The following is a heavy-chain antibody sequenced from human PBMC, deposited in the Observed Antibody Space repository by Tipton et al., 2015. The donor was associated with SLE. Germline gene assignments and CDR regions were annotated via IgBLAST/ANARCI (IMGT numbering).Heavy chain of an antibody. CDR3: ARARPYSSGWYYFDY. CDR2: IYTSGST. J-gene: IGHJ4*02. V-gene: IGHV4-61*02. Sequence: TLSLTCTVSGGSISSGSYYWSWIRQPAGKGLEWIGRIYTSGSTNYNPSLKSRVTISVDTSKNQFSLKLSSVTAADTAVYYCARARPYSSGWYYFDYWGQGTLVTVSS. CDR1: GGSISSGSYY. D-gene: IGHD6-19*01.